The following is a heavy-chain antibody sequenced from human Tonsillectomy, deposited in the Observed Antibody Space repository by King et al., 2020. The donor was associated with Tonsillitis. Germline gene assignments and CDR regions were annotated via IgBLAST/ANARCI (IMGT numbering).Heavy chain of an antibody. D-gene: IGHD1-26*01. CDR2: IDISSSIK. J-gene: IGHJ3*02. CDR3: AKEVILATIPGGDAFDI. V-gene: IGHV3-48*01. CDR1: GFMFNNYY. Sequence: VQLVESGGGLVQPGGSLRLSCAASGFMFNNYYINWVRQAPGKGLEWVSHIDISSSIKHYADSVKGRFTISRDNAKNSLYLQMNSLRADDTSVYFCAKEVILATIPGGDAFDIWGQGTMVTVSS.